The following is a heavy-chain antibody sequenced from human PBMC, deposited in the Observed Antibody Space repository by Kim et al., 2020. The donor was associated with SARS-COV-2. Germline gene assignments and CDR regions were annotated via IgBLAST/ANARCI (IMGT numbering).Heavy chain of an antibody. Sequence: WYNEYALSVKSRMTINPVTSENQFSLQLNSVTPEDTAVYYCARGRHTSFDYWGQGTLVTVSS. V-gene: IGHV6-1*01. D-gene: IGHD2-2*01. CDR2: WYN. CDR3: ARGRHTSFDY. J-gene: IGHJ4*02.